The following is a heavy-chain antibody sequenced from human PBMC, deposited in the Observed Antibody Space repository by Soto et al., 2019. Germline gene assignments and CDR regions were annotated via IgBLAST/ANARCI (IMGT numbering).Heavy chain of an antibody. CDR2: IKEDGSEK. J-gene: IGHJ5*02. CDR1: GFTSSIYW. V-gene: IGHV3-7*03. CDR3: ARDRDIVGQFDA. D-gene: IGHD2-15*01. Sequence: GGSLRRSCAVSGFTSSIYWMSWGRQAPGKGLEWVANIKEDGSEKNYVDFVKGRFTISRDNAHKSLYLQMNSLRGEDTAVYYCARDRDIVGQFDAWGQGTLVTVSS.